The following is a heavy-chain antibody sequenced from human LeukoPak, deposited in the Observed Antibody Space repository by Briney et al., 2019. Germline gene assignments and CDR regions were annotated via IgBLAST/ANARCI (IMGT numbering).Heavy chain of an antibody. D-gene: IGHD2-2*01. CDR1: GDSVSSSTYY. CDR3: ARVIAHIVVVPAAKLGGMDV. V-gene: IGHV4-39*07. Sequence: SETLSLTCTVSGDSVSSSTYYWGWIRQPPGKGLEWIGEINHSVSTNYNPSLKSRVTISVDTSKNQFSLKLSSVTAADTAVYYCARVIAHIVVVPAAKLGGMDVWGQGTTVTVSS. J-gene: IGHJ6*02. CDR2: INHSVST.